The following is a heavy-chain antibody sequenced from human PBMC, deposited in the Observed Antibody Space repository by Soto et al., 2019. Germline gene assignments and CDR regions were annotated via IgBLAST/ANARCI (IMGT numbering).Heavy chain of an antibody. CDR1: GGTFSSYA. J-gene: IGHJ4*02. D-gene: IGHD2-15*01. V-gene: IGHV1-69*13. CDR3: ARARDCSGGSCYIGY. Sequence: VASVKVSCKASGGTFSSYAISWVRQAPGQGLEWMGGIIPIFGTANYAQKFQGRVTITADESTSTAYMELSSLRSEDTAVYYCARARDCSGGSCYIGYWGQGTLVTVSS. CDR2: IIPIFGTA.